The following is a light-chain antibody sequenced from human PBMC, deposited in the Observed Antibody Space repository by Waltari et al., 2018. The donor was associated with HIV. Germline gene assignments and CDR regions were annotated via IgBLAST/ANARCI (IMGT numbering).Light chain of an antibody. CDR1: QSVSSNY. J-gene: IGKJ1*01. CDR3: QHYDDSPPWT. CDR2: GAS. V-gene: IGKV3-20*01. Sequence: EIVLTQSPGTLSLSPGERATLPCRASQSVSSNYLAWYQQKPGQAPRLLIYGASSRATGMPDRFSGSGSGTDFTLTISRLEPEDFAVYYCQHYDDSPPWTFGQGTKVEIK.